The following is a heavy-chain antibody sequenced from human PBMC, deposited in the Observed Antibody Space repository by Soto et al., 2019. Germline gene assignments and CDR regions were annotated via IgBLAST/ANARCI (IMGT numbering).Heavy chain of an antibody. D-gene: IGHD2-2*01. CDR2: INPKSGGT. V-gene: IGHV1-2*02. Sequence: DSLRISCTAAGDTFTGYYMHWVRQAPGQGLEWMGWINPKSGGTNYAQKFQGRVTMTRDTSISTAYMELSRLRSDDTAVYYCARDRGYCISKGCWNFEHWGHGTLVRVPS. J-gene: IGHJ4*01. CDR1: GDTFTGYY. CDR3: ARDRGYCISKGCWNFEH.